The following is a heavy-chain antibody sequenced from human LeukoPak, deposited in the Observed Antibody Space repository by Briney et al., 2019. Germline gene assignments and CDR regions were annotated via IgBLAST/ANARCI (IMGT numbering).Heavy chain of an antibody. D-gene: IGHD3-22*01. CDR1: GFTFSSYG. Sequence: PGGSLRLSCAASGFTFSSYGMHWVRQAPGKGLEWGAVIWYDGSNKYYADSVKGGFTISRDNSKNTLYLQMNSLRAEDTAVYYCAKEGPDYYDSSGYINWFDPWGQGTLVTVSS. J-gene: IGHJ5*02. CDR3: AKEGPDYYDSSGYINWFDP. V-gene: IGHV3-33*06. CDR2: IWYDGSNK.